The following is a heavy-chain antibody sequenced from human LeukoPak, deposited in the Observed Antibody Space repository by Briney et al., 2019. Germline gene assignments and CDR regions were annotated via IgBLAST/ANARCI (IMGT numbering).Heavy chain of an antibody. CDR1: GGSISTYY. Sequence: ASETLSLTCTVSGGSISTYYWSWIRQPPGKGLEWIGYIYYNGATDYNPSLKSRVTISVDTSKNEFSLKLSSVTAADTALYYCARRTVTNGWFRIDYWGQGSLVIVSS. V-gene: IGHV4-59*08. J-gene: IGHJ4*02. CDR2: IYYNGAT. CDR3: ARRTVTNGWFRIDY. D-gene: IGHD6-19*01.